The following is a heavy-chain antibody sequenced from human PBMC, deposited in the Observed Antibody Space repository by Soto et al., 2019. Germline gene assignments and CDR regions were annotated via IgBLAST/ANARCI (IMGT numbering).Heavy chain of an antibody. J-gene: IGHJ6*02. CDR1: GGSISSYY. V-gene: IGHV4-59*01. Sequence: LSLTCTVSGGSISSYYWSWIRQPPGKGLEWIGEINHSGSTNYNPSLKSRVTISVDTSKNQLSLKLSSVTAADTAVYYCARDLLGTAEGYYGMDVWGQGTTVTVSS. CDR3: ARDLLGTAEGYYGMDV. D-gene: IGHD1-1*01. CDR2: INHSGST.